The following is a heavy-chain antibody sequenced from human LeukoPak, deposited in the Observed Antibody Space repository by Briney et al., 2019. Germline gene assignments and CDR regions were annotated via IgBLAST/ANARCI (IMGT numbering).Heavy chain of an antibody. J-gene: IGHJ4*02. V-gene: IGHV3-11*01. D-gene: IGHD1-26*01. CDR2: ISSSGSTI. CDR3: ARELRWELPFDY. Sequence: GGSLRLSCAESGYDFTLYDMHWIRQAPGKGLEWVSYISSSGSTIYYADSVKGRFTISRDNAENSLYLQMNSLRAEDTAIYYCARELRWELPFDYWGQGTLVTVSS. CDR1: GYDFTLYD.